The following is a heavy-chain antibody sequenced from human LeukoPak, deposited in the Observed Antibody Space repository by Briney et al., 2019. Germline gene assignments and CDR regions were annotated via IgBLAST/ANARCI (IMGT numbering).Heavy chain of an antibody. CDR1: GGTFSSYA. CDR2: ITPIFGTA. Sequence: VASVKVSCKASGGTFSSYAISWVRQAPGQGLEWMGGITPIFGTANYAQKFQGRVTITADESTSTAYMELSSLRSEDPAVYYCARVGDYGDYVRDWFDPWGQGTLVTVSS. D-gene: IGHD4-17*01. V-gene: IGHV1-69*13. CDR3: ARVGDYGDYVRDWFDP. J-gene: IGHJ5*02.